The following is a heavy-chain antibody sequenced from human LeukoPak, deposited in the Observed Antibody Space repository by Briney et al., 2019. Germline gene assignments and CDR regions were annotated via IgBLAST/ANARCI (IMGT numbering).Heavy chain of an antibody. J-gene: IGHJ4*02. CDR3: ARDLYCSGGSCYSGIDY. V-gene: IGHV1-69*05. Sequence: VASVKVSCKASGGTFSSYAISWVRQAPGQGLEWMGGIIPIFGTANYAQKFQGRVTITTDESTSTAYMELSSLRSEDTAVYYCARDLYCSGGSCYSGIDYWGQGTLVTVSS. CDR1: GGTFSSYA. D-gene: IGHD2-15*01. CDR2: IIPIFGTA.